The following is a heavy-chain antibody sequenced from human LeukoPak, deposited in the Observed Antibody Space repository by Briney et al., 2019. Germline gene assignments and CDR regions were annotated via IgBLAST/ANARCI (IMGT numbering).Heavy chain of an antibody. D-gene: IGHD6-19*01. CDR1: GFTFNGSA. Sequence: GGSLRLSCAASGFTFNGSAMHWVRQASGKGLEWLGRIRSKAGSYATAYAESVKGRFTVSRDDSKNTAYLQMNSLKTEDTAVYYCTRSGSGWYYDYWGQGTLVTLSS. CDR3: TRSGSGWYYDY. J-gene: IGHJ4*02. CDR2: IRSKAGSYAT. V-gene: IGHV3-73*01.